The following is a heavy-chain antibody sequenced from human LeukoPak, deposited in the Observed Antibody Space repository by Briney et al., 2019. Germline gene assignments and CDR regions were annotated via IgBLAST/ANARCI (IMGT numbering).Heavy chain of an antibody. Sequence: GGSLRLSCAASGITFSRSWMSWVRQAPGEGLEWVAFIKEDRGEIYYVDSVKGRFTISRDNAENSLYLQMNSLRAEDTAVYYCARDRGGRSGLDDWGQGTLVTVSS. CDR1: GITFSRSW. D-gene: IGHD2-15*01. V-gene: IGHV3-7*04. CDR2: IKEDRGEI. J-gene: IGHJ4*02. CDR3: ARDRGGRSGLDD.